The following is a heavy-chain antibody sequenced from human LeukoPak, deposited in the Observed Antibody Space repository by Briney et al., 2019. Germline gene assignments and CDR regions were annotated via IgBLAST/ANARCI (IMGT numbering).Heavy chain of an antibody. J-gene: IGHJ4*02. V-gene: IGHV3-23*01. CDR3: AKGRPTYYYDSSGYGFDY. Sequence: GGSLRLSCAASGFTFSSYAMSWVRQAPGKGLEWVSAISGSGGSTYYADSVKGRFSISRDNSKNTLYLQMNSLRAEDTAVYYCAKGRPTYYYDSSGYGFDYWGQGTLVTVSS. D-gene: IGHD3-22*01. CDR1: GFTFSSYA. CDR2: ISGSGGST.